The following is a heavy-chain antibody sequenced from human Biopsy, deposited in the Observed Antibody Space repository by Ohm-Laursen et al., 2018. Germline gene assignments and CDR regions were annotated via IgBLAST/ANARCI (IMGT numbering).Heavy chain of an antibody. J-gene: IGHJ5*02. CDR2: ISASDDSK. V-gene: IGHV3-23*01. Sequence: GSLRLSCTASGFTFTNYVMSWVRQAPGKGLEWVSSISASDDSKYYGDSVKGRFTISRDSSTNTLYLQMNGLRADDTAVYYCATGPVQMVYANLRGEFASWGQGALVTVSS. CDR1: GFTFTNYV. D-gene: IGHD2-8*01. CDR3: ATGPVQMVYANLRGEFAS.